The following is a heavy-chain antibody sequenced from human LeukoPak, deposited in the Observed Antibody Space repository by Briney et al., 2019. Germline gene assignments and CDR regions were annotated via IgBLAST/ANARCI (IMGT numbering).Heavy chain of an antibody. Sequence: SETLSLTCTVSGGSISSGGYYWSWIRQHPGKGLEWIGYIYYSGSTYYNPSLKSRVTISVDTSKNQFSLKLSSVTAADTAVYYCARALFYGDYVGTYYFDYWSQGTLVTVSS. J-gene: IGHJ4*02. CDR2: IYYSGST. D-gene: IGHD4-17*01. V-gene: IGHV4-31*03. CDR1: GGSISSGGYY. CDR3: ARALFYGDYVGTYYFDY.